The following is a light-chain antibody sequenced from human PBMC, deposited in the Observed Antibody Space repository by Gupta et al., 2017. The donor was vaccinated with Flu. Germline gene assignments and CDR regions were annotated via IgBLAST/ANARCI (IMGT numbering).Light chain of an antibody. CDR1: QTGSRNF. V-gene: IGKV3-20*01. Sequence: PGTLSLSPGERATLSCRASQTGSRNFLTWYQVKPGQAPRLRIYDASSRATGIPDRISGSGSGTDFTLTISRLEPEDVAVYYCQQYGGSPTFGQGTKVEIK. CDR2: DAS. J-gene: IGKJ1*01. CDR3: QQYGGSPT.